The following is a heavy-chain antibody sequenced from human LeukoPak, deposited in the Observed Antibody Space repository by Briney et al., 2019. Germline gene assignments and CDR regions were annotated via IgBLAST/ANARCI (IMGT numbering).Heavy chain of an antibody. J-gene: IGHJ4*02. Sequence: GESLKISCKVSGYTFTNYWVGWVCQKPGEGLEWMGIINPGNSDTRYSPSLQGQVTISVDKSIGTAYLQWSSLKTSDTAMCYCARLLNGGSVDYWGQGTLVTVSS. CDR3: ARLLNGGSVDY. D-gene: IGHD2-8*01. V-gene: IGHV5-51*01. CDR2: INPGNSDT. CDR1: GYTFTNYW.